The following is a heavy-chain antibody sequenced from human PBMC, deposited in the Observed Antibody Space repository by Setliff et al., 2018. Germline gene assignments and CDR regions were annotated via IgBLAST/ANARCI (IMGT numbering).Heavy chain of an antibody. V-gene: IGHV1-18*01. Sequence: ASVKVSCKASGYTFTSYGISWVRQAPGQGLEWMGWISAHNGDTDHAQKFQGRVTMSTDTSTSTAYMELRSLRYDDTAVYYCAREFVVISFVKNIHHHYGMDVWGQGTTVTVSS. CDR3: AREFVVISFVKNIHHHYGMDV. CDR1: GYTFTSYG. J-gene: IGHJ6*02. CDR2: ISAHNGDT. D-gene: IGHD2-21*01.